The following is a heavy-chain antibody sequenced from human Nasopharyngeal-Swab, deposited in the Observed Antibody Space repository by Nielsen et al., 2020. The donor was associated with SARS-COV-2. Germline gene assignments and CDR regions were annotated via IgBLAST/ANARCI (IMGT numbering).Heavy chain of an antibody. CDR3: ARGQYRYSSSWYGGNWFDP. CDR1: GYTFTSYD. V-gene: IGHV1-8*01. Sequence: ASVKVSCKASGYTFTSYDINWVRQATGQGPEWMGWMNPNSGNTGYAQKFQGRVTMTRNTSISTAYMELSSLRSEDTAVYCCARGQYRYSSSWYGGNWFDPWGQGTLVTVSS. D-gene: IGHD6-13*01. CDR2: MNPNSGNT. J-gene: IGHJ5*02.